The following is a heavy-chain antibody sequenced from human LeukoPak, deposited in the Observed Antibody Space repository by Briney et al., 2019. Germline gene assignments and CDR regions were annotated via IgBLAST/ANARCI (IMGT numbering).Heavy chain of an antibody. D-gene: IGHD6-6*01. V-gene: IGHV3-73*01. CDR2: IRSKANSYAT. J-gene: IGHJ4*02. CDR3: TSRPSIAAAKYLNVDY. Sequence: GGSLRLSCAASGFTFSGSAMHWVRQASGKGLEWVGRIRSKANSYATAYAASVKGRFTISRDDSKNTAYLQMNSLKTEDTAVYYCTSRPSIAAAKYLNVDYWGQGTLVTVSS. CDR1: GFTFSGSA.